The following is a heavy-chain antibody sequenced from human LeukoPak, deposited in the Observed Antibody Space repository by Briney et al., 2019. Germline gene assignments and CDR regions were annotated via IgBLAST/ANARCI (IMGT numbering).Heavy chain of an antibody. CDR3: AKDRAASYYYDSSGYCFDY. CDR2: VSAAGGST. D-gene: IGHD3-22*01. J-gene: IGHJ4*02. CDR1: GFTFSDFA. V-gene: IGHV3-23*01. Sequence: PGGSLRLSCAASGFTFSDFAMTWVRQAPGKGLEWVSGVSAAGGSTYYTDSVKGRFTISRDNSKNTLYLQMNSLRAEDTAVYYCAKDRAASYYYDSSGYCFDYWGQETLVTVSS.